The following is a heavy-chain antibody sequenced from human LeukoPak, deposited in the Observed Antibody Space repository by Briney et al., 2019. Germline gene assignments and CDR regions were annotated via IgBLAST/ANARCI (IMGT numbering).Heavy chain of an antibody. V-gene: IGHV3-74*01. Sequence: SGGSLRLSCAASGFTFSSYWMHWVRQAPGKGPVWVSRINGDGSYTNYADSVKGRFTISRDNAKNSLYLQMNSLRAEDTAVYYCARVTFGGVIDAFDHWGQGTLVTVSS. J-gene: IGHJ4*02. CDR3: ARVTFGGVIDAFDH. CDR2: INGDGSYT. CDR1: GFTFSSYW. D-gene: IGHD3-16*02.